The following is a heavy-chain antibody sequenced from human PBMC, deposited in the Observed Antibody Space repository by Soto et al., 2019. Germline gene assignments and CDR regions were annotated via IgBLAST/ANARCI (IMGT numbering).Heavy chain of an antibody. CDR2: IKSKTDGGTT. Sequence: GGSLRLSCAASGFTFSNAWMNWVRQAPGKGLEWVGRIKSKTDGGTTDYAAPVKGRFTISRDDSKNTLYLQMNSLKTEDTAVYYCTSTFTIDYYYYGMDVWGQGTTVTVSS. J-gene: IGHJ6*02. CDR1: GFTFSNAW. D-gene: IGHD3-9*01. V-gene: IGHV3-15*07. CDR3: TSTFTIDYYYYGMDV.